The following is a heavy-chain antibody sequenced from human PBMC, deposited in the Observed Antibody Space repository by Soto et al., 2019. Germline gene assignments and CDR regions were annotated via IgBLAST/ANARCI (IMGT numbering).Heavy chain of an antibody. CDR2: ISSTSTYI. J-gene: IGHJ6*02. D-gene: IGHD3-3*01. CDR3: PRDFKSKFLPTHSVMAV. V-gene: IGHV3-21*01. Sequence: EVQLVESGGGLVKPGGSLRLSCAASGFTFSDYSMHWVRQAPGKGLEWVSSISSTSTYIYYADSVKGRFTISRDNAKNSLFLQMTTLRAEDAAVYSFPRDFKSKFLPTHSVMAVWGQGPTVTVPS. CDR1: GFTFSDYS.